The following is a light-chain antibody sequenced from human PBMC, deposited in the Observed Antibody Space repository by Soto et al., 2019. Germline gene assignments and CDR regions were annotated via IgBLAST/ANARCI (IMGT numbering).Light chain of an antibody. J-gene: IGKJ1*01. Sequence: IGVTQSPGAVSLTPEERATLYCRASQSVSNNYLAWYYQKPGQAPRLLIYGASNRATGIPDRFSGSGSGTDFTLTISRLEPEDFAVYYCQQSGRLGTFGQGTKVDIK. CDR1: QSVSNNY. V-gene: IGKV3-20*01. CDR2: GAS. CDR3: QQSGRLGT.